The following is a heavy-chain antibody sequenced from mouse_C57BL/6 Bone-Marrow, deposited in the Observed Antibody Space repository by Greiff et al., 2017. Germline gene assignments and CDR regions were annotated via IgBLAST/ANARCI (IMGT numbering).Heavy chain of an antibody. J-gene: IGHJ3*01. CDR1: GYTFTSYW. D-gene: IGHD2-4*01. CDR2: INPSSGYT. V-gene: IGHV1-7*01. Sequence: QVQLQQSGAELAKPGASVKLSCKASGYTFTSYWMHWVKQRPGQGLEWIGYINPSSGYTKYNQKFKDKDTLTADKSSSTAYMQLSSLTYEDSAVYYCARSPYDYDGAYWGQGTLVTVSA. CDR3: ARSPYDYDGAY.